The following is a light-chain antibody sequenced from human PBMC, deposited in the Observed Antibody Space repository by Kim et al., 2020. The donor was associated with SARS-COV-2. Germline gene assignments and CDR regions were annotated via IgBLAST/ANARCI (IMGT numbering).Light chain of an antibody. Sequence: GKTVTTSCPGSSGSIARKYVQWYQQRPGSAPTTVIYEDNQRPSGVPDRFSGSIDSSSNSASLTISGLKTEDEADYYCQSYDSSTWVFGGGTQLTVL. CDR1: SGSIARKY. CDR2: EDN. J-gene: IGLJ3*02. V-gene: IGLV6-57*02. CDR3: QSYDSSTWV.